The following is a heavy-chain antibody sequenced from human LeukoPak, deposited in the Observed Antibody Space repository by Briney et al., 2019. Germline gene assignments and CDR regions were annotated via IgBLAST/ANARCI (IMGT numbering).Heavy chain of an antibody. J-gene: IGHJ4*02. Sequence: GGSLRLSCAASGFTFSSYGMHWVRQAPGKGLEWVATIKQDGSEKDFVDSVKGRFTISGDNAKNSLYLQMNSLRAEDTALYYCARVGYYYHYWGQGTLVTVSS. CDR2: IKQDGSEK. D-gene: IGHD3-22*01. CDR1: GFTFSSYG. V-gene: IGHV3-7*01. CDR3: ARVGYYYHY.